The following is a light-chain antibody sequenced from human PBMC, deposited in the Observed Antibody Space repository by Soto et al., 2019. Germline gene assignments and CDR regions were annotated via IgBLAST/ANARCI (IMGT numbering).Light chain of an antibody. J-gene: IGLJ1*01. CDR3: SSYTPSVNLLYV. V-gene: IGLV2-14*03. CDR1: SSDVGGYNY. CDR2: DVT. Sequence: QSALTQPASVSGSPGQSITISCTGTSSDVGGYNYVSWYQQHPGKAPKLMIYDVTNRPSGVSNRFSGSKSGNTASLTISGLQTEDEADYYCSSYTPSVNLLYVFGTGTKLTVL.